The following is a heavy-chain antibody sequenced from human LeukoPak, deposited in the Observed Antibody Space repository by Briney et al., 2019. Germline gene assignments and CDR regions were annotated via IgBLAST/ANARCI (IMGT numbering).Heavy chain of an antibody. CDR3: ARGIDLLSGYFIPNWFNP. Sequence: SETLSLTCTVSDYSISSGYYWGWIRQPPGKGLEWIGTVYHSGSTYYNPSLKSRVTISADTSKNQFSLMLTSVTAADTAVYYCARGIDLLSGYFIPNWFNPWGQGTLVTVSS. CDR1: DYSISSGYY. CDR2: VYHSGST. J-gene: IGHJ5*02. D-gene: IGHD3-3*01. V-gene: IGHV4-38-2*02.